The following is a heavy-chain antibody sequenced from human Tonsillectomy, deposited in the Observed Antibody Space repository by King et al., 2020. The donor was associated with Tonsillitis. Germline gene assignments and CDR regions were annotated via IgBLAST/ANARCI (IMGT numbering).Heavy chain of an antibody. J-gene: IGHJ4*02. Sequence: YYWGWIRQPPGKGLEWIGSIYRSWGAYYNPSLNSRDPISVETSNNQFSLRLTYVTSADTAVYYCSRMRILKYFYCWGQGTLVTVSS. CDR1: YY. CDR2: IYRSWGA. V-gene: IGHV4-39*07. D-gene: IGHD2/OR15-2a*01. CDR3: SRMRILKYFYC.